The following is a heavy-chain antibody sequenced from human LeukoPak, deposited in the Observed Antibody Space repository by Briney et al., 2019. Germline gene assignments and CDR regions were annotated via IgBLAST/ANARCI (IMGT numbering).Heavy chain of an antibody. Sequence: PGGSLRLSCAASGFTFSSYAMSWVRQAPGKGLEWVSAISGSGGSTYYADSVKGQFTISRDNSKNTLYLQMNSLRAEDTAVYYCATLDGYNQIYVPFDYWGQGTLVTVSS. D-gene: IGHD3-10*02. J-gene: IGHJ4*02. CDR2: ISGSGGST. CDR3: ATLDGYNQIYVPFDY. V-gene: IGHV3-23*01. CDR1: GFTFSSYA.